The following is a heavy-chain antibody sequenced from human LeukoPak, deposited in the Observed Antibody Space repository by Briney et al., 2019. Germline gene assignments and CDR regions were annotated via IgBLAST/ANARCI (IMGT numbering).Heavy chain of an antibody. V-gene: IGHV3-23*01. CDR3: ARDWYYGSGALGAFDI. CDR2: ISGSGSTT. Sequence: PGGSLRLSCAASGFTFSSYAMNWVRQAPGKGLEWVSAISGSGSTTYYADSVKGRFTISRDNSKNTLYLQMNSLRAEDTAVYYCARDWYYGSGALGAFDIWGQGTMVTVSS. D-gene: IGHD3-10*01. J-gene: IGHJ3*02. CDR1: GFTFSSYA.